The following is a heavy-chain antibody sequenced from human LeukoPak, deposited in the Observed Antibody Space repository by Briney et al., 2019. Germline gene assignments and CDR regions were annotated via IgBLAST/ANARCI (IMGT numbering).Heavy chain of an antibody. V-gene: IGHV4-59*01. CDR1: GGSINSYY. CDR2: ISYSGST. J-gene: IGHJ4*02. CDR3: ARDGCGSSSCLDY. Sequence: SETLSLTCTVSGGSINSYYWSWIRQPPGKGLEWIGYISYSGSTNYNPSLKSRVTISVDTSKNQFSLKLRSVTAADTAVYYCARDGCGSSSCLDYWGQGTLVTVSS. D-gene: IGHD6-6*01.